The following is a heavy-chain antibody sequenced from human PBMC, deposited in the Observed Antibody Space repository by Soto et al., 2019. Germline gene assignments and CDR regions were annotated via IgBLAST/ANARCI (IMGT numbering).Heavy chain of an antibody. J-gene: IGHJ6*02. Sequence: QVQLVQSGDEVKKPGASVKVSCKASGYIFVNYGIAWVRQAPGQGLEWMGWISPYTGNTHSATKIQGRLTITIDTSTSTAYIDRGSLTSDDTAVYYCVMVDNYVTPTPQDVWGQGTTVTVSS. CDR3: VMVDNYVTPTPQDV. V-gene: IGHV1-18*01. D-gene: IGHD3-16*01. CDR2: ISPYTGNT. CDR1: GYIFVNYG.